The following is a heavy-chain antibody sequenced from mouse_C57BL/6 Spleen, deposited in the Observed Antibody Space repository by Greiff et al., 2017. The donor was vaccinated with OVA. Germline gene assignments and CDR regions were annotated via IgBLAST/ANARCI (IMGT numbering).Heavy chain of an antibody. Sequence: VQLQQSGPELVKPGDSVKISCKASGYSFTGYFMNWVMQSHGKSLEWIGRINPYNGDTFYNQKFKGKATLTVDKSSSTTHMELRSLTSEDSAVYYCARSSITTVVEGFDYWGQGTTLTVSS. D-gene: IGHD1-1*01. CDR3: ARSSITTVVEGFDY. CDR1: GYSFTGYF. J-gene: IGHJ2*01. CDR2: INPYNGDT. V-gene: IGHV1-20*01.